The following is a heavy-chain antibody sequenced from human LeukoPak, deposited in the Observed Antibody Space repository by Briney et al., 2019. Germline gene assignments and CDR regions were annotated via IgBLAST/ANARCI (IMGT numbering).Heavy chain of an antibody. V-gene: IGHV3-30*03. D-gene: IGHD6-6*01. CDR3: ARVVVSSSSDYFDY. CDR2: TSYDESNK. J-gene: IGHJ4*02. CDR1: GSTFSSYG. Sequence: GGSLRLSCAASGSTFSSYGMHWVRQAPGKGLEWVAVTSYDESNKYYADSVKGRFTISRDNSKKTLYLQMNSLRDEDTAIYYCARVVVSSSSDYFDYWGQGTLVIVSS.